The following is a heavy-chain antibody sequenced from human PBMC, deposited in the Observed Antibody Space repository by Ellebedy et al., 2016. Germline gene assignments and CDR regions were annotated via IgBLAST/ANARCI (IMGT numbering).Heavy chain of an antibody. Sequence: SLKISXAASGFTFDDYAMHWVRQAPGKGLEWVLGISWNSGSIGYADSVKGRFTISRDNAKNSLYLQMNSLRAEDTALYYCAKSREQWPLNYYFDYWGQGTLVTVSS. CDR3: AKSREQWPLNYYFDY. V-gene: IGHV3-9*01. D-gene: IGHD6-19*01. CDR1: GFTFDDYA. CDR2: ISWNSGSI. J-gene: IGHJ4*02.